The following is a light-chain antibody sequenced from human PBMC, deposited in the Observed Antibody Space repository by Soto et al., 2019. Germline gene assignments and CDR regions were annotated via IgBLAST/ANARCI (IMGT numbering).Light chain of an antibody. J-gene: IGKJ1*01. V-gene: IGKV3-20*01. Sequence: EVVLTQSPATLSLSPGERATLSCRASPSVTNFLAWYQQKPGQAPRLLIYGAFNRATGIPARFSGSGSGTDFTLTISRLEPEDFAVYYCQHYGSSLRTFGQGTKVDIK. CDR3: QHYGSSLRT. CDR2: GAF. CDR1: PSVTNF.